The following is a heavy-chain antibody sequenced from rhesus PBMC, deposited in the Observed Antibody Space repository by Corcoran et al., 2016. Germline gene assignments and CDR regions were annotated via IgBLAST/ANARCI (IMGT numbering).Heavy chain of an antibody. CDR1: GGSISNYQ. J-gene: IGHJ4*01. D-gene: IGHD2-33*01. CDR2: ISGRGGST. Sequence: QLQLQESGPGLVTPSETLSLTCAVPGGSISNYQWSRFRPPPGKGWEWIGRISGRGGSTDYNPSLKSRVTISTDTSKNQFSLKRNSVTAADTAVYYCVRGVIDQWGQGVLVTVSS. CDR3: VRGVIDQ. V-gene: IGHV4-173*01.